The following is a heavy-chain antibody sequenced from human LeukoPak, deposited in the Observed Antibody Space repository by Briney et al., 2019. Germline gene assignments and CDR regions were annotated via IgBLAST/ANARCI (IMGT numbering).Heavy chain of an antibody. CDR2: IYDSGST. CDR1: GGSVSSGSYY. Sequence: SETLSLTCTVSGGSVSSGSYYWSWIRQPPGKGLEWIGYIYDSGSTNYNPSLKSRVTISVDTSKNQFSLKLSSVTAADTAVYYCAREGGYNRYVDYWGQGTLVTVSS. D-gene: IGHD5-24*01. CDR3: AREGGYNRYVDY. J-gene: IGHJ4*02. V-gene: IGHV4-61*01.